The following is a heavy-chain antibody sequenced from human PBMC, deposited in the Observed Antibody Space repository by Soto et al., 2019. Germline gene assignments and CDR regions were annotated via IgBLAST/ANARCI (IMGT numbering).Heavy chain of an antibody. V-gene: IGHV4-31*03. J-gene: IGHJ5*02. CDR3: ARSYGSGNYYGVPSNWFDP. CDR2: IYHSGST. Sequence: TLSRACTVSGYSVNSGTYYWSWIRQHPGKGLEWIGYIYHSGSTSYNPSLESRVSISLDASKNNLSLKLSSVTAPDTAVYFCARSYGSGNYYGVPSNWFDPWGPGTQVTVSS. CDR1: GYSVNSGTYY. D-gene: IGHD3-10*01.